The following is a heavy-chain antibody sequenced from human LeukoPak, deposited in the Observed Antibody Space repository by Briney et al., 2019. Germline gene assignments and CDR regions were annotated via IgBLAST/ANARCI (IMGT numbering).Heavy chain of an antibody. Sequence: GASVKVSCKASGYTFTSYAISWVRQAPGQGLEWMGGIIPIFGTANYAQKFQGRVTITADESTSTAYMELSSLRSEDTAVYYCARVGLGDSGYSNYYYGMDVWGQGTTVTVSS. CDR2: IIPIFGTA. J-gene: IGHJ6*02. CDR3: ARVGLGDSGYSNYYYGMDV. CDR1: GYTFTSYA. D-gene: IGHD3-22*01. V-gene: IGHV1-69*13.